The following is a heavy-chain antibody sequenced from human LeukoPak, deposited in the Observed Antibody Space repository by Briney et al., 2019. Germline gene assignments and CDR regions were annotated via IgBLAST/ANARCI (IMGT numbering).Heavy chain of an antibody. CDR3: AREVRFLEWSQGDAFDI. CDR1: GGSFSGYY. D-gene: IGHD3-3*01. J-gene: IGHJ3*02. Sequence: SETLSLTCAGYGGSFSGYYWSWIRQPPGKGLEWIGEINHSGSTNYNPSLKSRVTISVDKSKNQFSLKLSSVTAADTAVYYCAREVRFLEWSQGDAFDIWGQGTMVTVSS. CDR2: INHSGST. V-gene: IGHV4-34*01.